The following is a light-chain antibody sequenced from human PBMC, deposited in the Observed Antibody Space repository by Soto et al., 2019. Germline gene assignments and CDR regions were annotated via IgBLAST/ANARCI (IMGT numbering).Light chain of an antibody. CDR2: KAS. CDR1: QTISSW. CDR3: QQYDSILGT. J-gene: IGKJ1*01. Sequence: DIHMTQSPSTRSGFVGDRGPTTCRASQTISSWLAWYQQKPGKAPKLLIYKASTLKSGVPSRFSGSGSGTEFTPTVSNLQPDDFATYYCQQYDSILGTFGPGTKVDI. V-gene: IGKV1-5*03.